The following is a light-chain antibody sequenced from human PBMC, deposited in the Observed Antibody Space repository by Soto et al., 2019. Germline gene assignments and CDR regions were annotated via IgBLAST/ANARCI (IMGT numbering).Light chain of an antibody. CDR2: GAS. Sequence: EILMTQSPATLSVSPGDRATLSCRASQSVSNNLAWYQQRPGQAPRLLIYGASTRATGIPARFSGSGSGTDFTLTISRLEPEDFAVYYCQQYGSSAWTFGQGTKVDI. CDR3: QQYGSSAWT. CDR1: QSVSNN. V-gene: IGKV3-15*01. J-gene: IGKJ1*01.